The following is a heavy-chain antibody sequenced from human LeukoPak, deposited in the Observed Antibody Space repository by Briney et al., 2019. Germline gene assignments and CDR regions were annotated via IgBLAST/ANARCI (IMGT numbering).Heavy chain of an antibody. D-gene: IGHD6-6*01. CDR2: IWYDGTDT. CDR3: ARDAARGTYYFDY. Sequence: GGSLRLSCAASGFTISNYGMYWVRQAPGKGLEWVALIWYDGTDTHYADSVKGRFTISRDNSKNTLYLQVNSLRAEDTAVYYCARDAARGTYYFDYWGQGALLTVSS. J-gene: IGHJ4*02. CDR1: GFTISNYG. V-gene: IGHV3-33*07.